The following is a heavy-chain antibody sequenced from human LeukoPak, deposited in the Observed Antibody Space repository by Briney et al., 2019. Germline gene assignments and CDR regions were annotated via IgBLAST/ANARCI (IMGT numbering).Heavy chain of an antibody. Sequence: ASVKVSCKASGYTFTGYYMHWVREAPGQGLEWMGWINPNSDGTNYAQKFQGRVTMTRDTSISTAYMELSRLRSDDTAVYYCARDGPPSIVGAPGDWFDPWGQGTLVTVSS. D-gene: IGHD1-26*01. J-gene: IGHJ5*02. CDR2: INPNSDGT. CDR3: ARDGPPSIVGAPGDWFDP. V-gene: IGHV1-2*02. CDR1: GYTFTGYY.